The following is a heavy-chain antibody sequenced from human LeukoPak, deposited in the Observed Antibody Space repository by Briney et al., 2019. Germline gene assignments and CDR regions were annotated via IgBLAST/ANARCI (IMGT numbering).Heavy chain of an antibody. CDR1: GGSISSSSYY. CDR3: ARVGVSYCSSTSCYELNYFDY. Sequence: SETLSLTCTVSGGSISSSSYYWGWIRQPPGKGLEWIGTIYYSGNTQYNPSLKSRVTISVDTSKNQFSLKLSSVTAADTAVYYCARVGVSYCSSTSCYELNYFDYWGQGTLVTVSS. CDR2: IYYSGNT. V-gene: IGHV4-39*01. D-gene: IGHD2-2*01. J-gene: IGHJ4*02.